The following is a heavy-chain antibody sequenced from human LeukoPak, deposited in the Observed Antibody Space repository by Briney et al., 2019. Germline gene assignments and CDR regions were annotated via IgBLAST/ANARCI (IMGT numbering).Heavy chain of an antibody. CDR2: ISAYNGNT. J-gene: IGHJ4*02. D-gene: IGHD3-3*01. V-gene: IGHV1-18*01. CDR3: ARAYPEDDFWSGYCLDY. Sequence: ASVKVSRKASGYTFTSYGISWVRQAPGQGLEWMGWISAYNGNTNYAQKLQGRVTMTTDTSTSTAYMELRSLRSDDTAVYYCARAYPEDDFWSGYCLDYWGQGTLVTVSS. CDR1: GYTFTSYG.